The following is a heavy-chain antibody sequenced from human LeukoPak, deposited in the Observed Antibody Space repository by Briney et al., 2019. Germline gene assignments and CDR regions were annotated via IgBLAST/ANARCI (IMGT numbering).Heavy chain of an antibody. Sequence: SVKVSCKASGGTFSSYAISWVRQAPGQGLGWMGGIIPIFGTANYAQKFQGRVTITTDESTSTAYMELSSLRSEDTAVYYCARVEQQLRWFDPWGQGTLVTVSS. CDR2: IIPIFGTA. D-gene: IGHD6-13*01. CDR3: ARVEQQLRWFDP. J-gene: IGHJ5*02. CDR1: GGTFSSYA. V-gene: IGHV1-69*05.